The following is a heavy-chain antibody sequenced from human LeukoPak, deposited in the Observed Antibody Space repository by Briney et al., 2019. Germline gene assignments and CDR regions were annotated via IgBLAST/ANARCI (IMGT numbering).Heavy chain of an antibody. CDR2: IYYSGST. V-gene: IGHV4-39*01. CDR3: ARGEYSVSYYGY. Sequence: SETLSLTCTVSGGSISSSSYDWGWIRQPPGKGLEWIGSIYYSGSTYYNPSLKSRVTISVDTSKNQFSLKLSSVTAADTAVYYCARGEYSVSYYGYWGQGTLVTVSS. CDR1: GGSISSSSYD. D-gene: IGHD1-26*01. J-gene: IGHJ4*02.